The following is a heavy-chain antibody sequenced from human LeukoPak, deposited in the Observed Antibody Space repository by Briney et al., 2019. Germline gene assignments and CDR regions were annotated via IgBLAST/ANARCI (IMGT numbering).Heavy chain of an antibody. CDR3: ARTYYHMDV. J-gene: IGHJ6*03. Sequence: PGGSLRLSCAASGFTFSSYAMHWVRQAPGKGLEWVAVIWYAGRNQYYADSVKGRFTISRDNSKNTLYLQMNSLRAEATALYYCARTYYHMDVWGKGAPVTVSS. CDR1: GFTFSSYA. V-gene: IGHV3-33*01. CDR2: IWYAGRNQ.